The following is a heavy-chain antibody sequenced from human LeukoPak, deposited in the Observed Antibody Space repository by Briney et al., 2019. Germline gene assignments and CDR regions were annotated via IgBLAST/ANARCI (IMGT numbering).Heavy chain of an antibody. CDR1: GGTFSSYA. J-gene: IGHJ4*02. V-gene: IGHV1-2*02. CDR3: ARGKQVQRRKAWYFDY. Sequence: ASVKVSCKASGGTFSSYAISWVRPAPGQGLEWMGWINPNSGGTNYAQKFQGRVTMTRDTSISTAYMELSRLRSDDTAVYYCARGKQVQRRKAWYFDYWGQGTLVTVSS. D-gene: IGHD6-25*01. CDR2: INPNSGGT.